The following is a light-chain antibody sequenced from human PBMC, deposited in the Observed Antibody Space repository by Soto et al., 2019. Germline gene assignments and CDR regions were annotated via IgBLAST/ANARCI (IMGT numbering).Light chain of an antibody. CDR2: GAS. V-gene: IGKV3-20*01. CDR3: QQYGGSPST. CDR1: QAVTSNY. Sequence: EIVLTQSPGTLSLSPGERATLSCRASQAVTSNYLAWYRRKAGQAPRLLIYGASSRATDIPRRFSGSGSGTDFNLTITRLEPEDFAVYFCQQYGGSPSTFGLGTKVEIK. J-gene: IGKJ1*01.